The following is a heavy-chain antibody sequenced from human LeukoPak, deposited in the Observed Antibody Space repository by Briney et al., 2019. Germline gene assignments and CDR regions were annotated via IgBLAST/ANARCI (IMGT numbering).Heavy chain of an antibody. V-gene: IGHV4-61*02. CDR3: AREMATITFGYYFDY. Sequence: SETLSLTCTVSGGSISSGSYYWSWIRQPAGKGLEWIGRIYTSGSTNYNPSLKSRVTISVDTSKNQFSLKLSSVTAADTAVYYCAREMATITFGYYFDYWGQGTLVTVSS. J-gene: IGHJ4*02. D-gene: IGHD5-24*01. CDR1: GGSISSGSYY. CDR2: IYTSGST.